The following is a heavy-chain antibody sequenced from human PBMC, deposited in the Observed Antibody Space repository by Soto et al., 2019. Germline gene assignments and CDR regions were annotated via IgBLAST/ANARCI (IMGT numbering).Heavy chain of an antibody. Sequence: SETLSLTCTVSGASISNYYWSWIRQPAGKGLECLGRIYASGTTTYNPSLRSRVTMSVDTSKNQFSLNLNSVTAADTAVYYCARESRSELGTVEYWGQGXLVTVYS. CDR1: GASISNYY. D-gene: IGHD1-1*01. CDR3: ARESRSELGTVEY. V-gene: IGHV4-4*07. CDR2: IYASGTT. J-gene: IGHJ4*02.